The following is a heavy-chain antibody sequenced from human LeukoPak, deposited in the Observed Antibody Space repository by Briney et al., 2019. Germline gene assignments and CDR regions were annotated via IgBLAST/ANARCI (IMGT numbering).Heavy chain of an antibody. J-gene: IGHJ4*02. CDR1: GFTFTDYY. CDR3: VRSQWELGY. V-gene: IGHV3-11*01. CDR2: ISSSGTA. Sequence: GGSLRLSCAASGFTFTDYYIAWIRQAPGKGLEWVSYISSSGTAYHADSVKGRFTIYRDNDKSSVHLQMNTLRAEDTAVYYCVRSQWELGYWGQGTLVTVSS. D-gene: IGHD1-26*01.